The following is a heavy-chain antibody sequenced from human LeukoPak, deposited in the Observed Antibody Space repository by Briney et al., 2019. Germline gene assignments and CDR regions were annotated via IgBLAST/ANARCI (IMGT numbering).Heavy chain of an antibody. CDR3: ARDWPLDSSGYSTRVNAFDI. V-gene: IGHV4-30-4*08. J-gene: IGHJ3*02. CDR2: IYYSGST. D-gene: IGHD3-22*01. Sequence: LRLSCAASGFTFSSYAMSWVRQAPGKGLEWIGYIYYSGSTYYNPSLKSRVTISVDTSKNQFSLKLSSVTAADTAVYYCARDWPLDSSGYSTRVNAFDIWGRGTMVTVSS. CDR1: GFTFSSYA.